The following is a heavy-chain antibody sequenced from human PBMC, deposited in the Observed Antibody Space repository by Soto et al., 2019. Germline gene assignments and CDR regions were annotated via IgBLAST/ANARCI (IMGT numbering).Heavy chain of an antibody. V-gene: IGHV3-13*05. Sequence: EVQLVESGGGLVQPGGSLRLSCEASGFTFRNYDMHWVRQGTGKGLEWVSGISAAGDPDYADSVEGRFTISRENAQNSFCLQMNSLRGGDTAVYYCDRTDRDFYGLDVWGQGTTVIVSS. CDR3: DRTDRDFYGLDV. J-gene: IGHJ6*02. CDR2: ISAAGDP. CDR1: GFTFRNYD.